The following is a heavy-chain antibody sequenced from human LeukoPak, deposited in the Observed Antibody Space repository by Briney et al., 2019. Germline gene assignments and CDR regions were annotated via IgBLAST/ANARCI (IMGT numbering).Heavy chain of an antibody. CDR3: ARPDYGGNSFDY. J-gene: IGHJ4*02. CDR2: INPNSGGT. CDR1: GYTFTGYY. V-gene: IGHV1-2*02. D-gene: IGHD4-23*01. Sequence: ASVKVSCKASGYTFTGYYIHWVRQAPGQGLEWMGGINPNSGGTNYPQKFQGRVTMTRDTSISTAYMDLSRLRSDDTAVYYCARPDYGGNSFDYWGQGTLVTVSS.